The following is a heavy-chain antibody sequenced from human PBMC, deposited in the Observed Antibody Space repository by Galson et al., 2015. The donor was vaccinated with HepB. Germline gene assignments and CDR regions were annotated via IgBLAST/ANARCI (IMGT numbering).Heavy chain of an antibody. CDR1: GFTFSSYS. Sequence: SLRLSCAASGFTFSSYSMNWVRQAPGKGLEWVSSISSSSSYIYYADSVKGRFTISRDNAKNSLYLQMNSLRAEDTAVYYCARGLPLYCSSTSCYSYWYFDLWGRGTLVTVSS. CDR3: ARGLPLYCSSTSCYSYWYFDL. V-gene: IGHV3-21*01. CDR2: ISSSSSYI. J-gene: IGHJ2*01. D-gene: IGHD2-2*01.